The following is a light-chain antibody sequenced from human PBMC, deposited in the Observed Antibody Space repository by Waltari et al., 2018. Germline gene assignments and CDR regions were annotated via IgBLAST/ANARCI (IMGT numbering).Light chain of an antibody. Sequence: QSALTQPPSASGSPGQSVTISCTGTSSDVGYYNYVPWYQQHPGKAPKLMIYEVSKRPSGVPARFSGSKSGNTASLTVSGLQAEDEADYYCSSYAGSNNWAFGGGTKLTVL. J-gene: IGLJ3*02. CDR3: SSYAGSNNWA. CDR2: EVS. V-gene: IGLV2-8*01. CDR1: SSDVGYYNY.